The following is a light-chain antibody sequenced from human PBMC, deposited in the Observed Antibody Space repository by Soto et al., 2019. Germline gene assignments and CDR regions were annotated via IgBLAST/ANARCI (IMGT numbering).Light chain of an antibody. CDR1: ESVSSSY. CDR3: QQYGSSPLT. J-gene: IGKJ1*01. V-gene: IGKV3-20*01. CDR2: GAS. Sequence: EVVLTQSPGTLSLSPGERATLSCRASESVSSSYLAWYQQRPGQAPRLLIYGASSGATGIPDRFSGSGSGTDFSLTISRLDPEDFAVYYCQQYGSSPLTFGQGTKVDIK.